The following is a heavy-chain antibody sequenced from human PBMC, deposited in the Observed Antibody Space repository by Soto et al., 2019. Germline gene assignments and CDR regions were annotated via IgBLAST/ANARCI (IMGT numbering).Heavy chain of an antibody. D-gene: IGHD3-22*01. CDR2: INPADSDT. J-gene: IGHJ4*02. CDR1: GYSFTTYW. CDR3: ARKNYYDTGGYRNYYFDY. V-gene: IGHV5-51*01. Sequence: PGESLKISCWGSGYSFTTYWIGWVRQMPGKGLEWMGIINPADSDTRYSPSFQGQVTLSVDNSISTAYLQWTSLKGSDTAMYYCARKNYYDTGGYRNYYFDYWGQGILVTVSS.